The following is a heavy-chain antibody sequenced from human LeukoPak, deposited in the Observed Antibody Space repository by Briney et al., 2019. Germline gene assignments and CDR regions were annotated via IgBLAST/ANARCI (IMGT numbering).Heavy chain of an antibody. CDR3: ARGPLCGGDCYPFDY. Sequence: GASVKVSCKASGYTFTSYAMHWVRQAPGQRLEWMGWISAGNGNTKYSQKFQGRVTITRDTSASTAYMELSSLRSEDTAVYYCARGPLCGGDCYPFDYWGQGTLVTVSS. J-gene: IGHJ4*02. CDR2: ISAGNGNT. V-gene: IGHV1-3*01. D-gene: IGHD2-21*02. CDR1: GYTFTSYA.